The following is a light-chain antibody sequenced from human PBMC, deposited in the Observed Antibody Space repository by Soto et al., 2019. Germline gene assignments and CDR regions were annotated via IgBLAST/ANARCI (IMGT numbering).Light chain of an antibody. Sequence: QSVLTQAASVSGFPGQSSTISCTGTSSDVGGYNYVSWYQQHPGKAPKLMIYDVSNRPSGVSNRFSGSKSGNTAYLTISGLQAEDEADYYCSSYTSSSTRVFGTGTKSPS. CDR2: DVS. V-gene: IGLV2-14*01. J-gene: IGLJ1*01. CDR3: SSYTSSSTRV. CDR1: SSDVGGYNY.